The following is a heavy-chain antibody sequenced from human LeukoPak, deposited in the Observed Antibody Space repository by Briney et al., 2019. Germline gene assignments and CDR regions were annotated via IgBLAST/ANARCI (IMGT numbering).Heavy chain of an antibody. CDR3: ARQPSTVTTIRSGLDY. CDR2: IYPGDSDT. V-gene: IGHV5-51*01. D-gene: IGHD4-17*01. J-gene: IGHJ4*02. CDR1: GYSFSNYW. Sequence: GESLKISCTGSGYSFSNYWIGWVRRMPGKGLEWMGIIYPGDSDTRYSPSFQGQVTISADKSISTAYLQWSSLKASDTAMYYCARQPSTVTTIRSGLDYWGQGTLVTVSS.